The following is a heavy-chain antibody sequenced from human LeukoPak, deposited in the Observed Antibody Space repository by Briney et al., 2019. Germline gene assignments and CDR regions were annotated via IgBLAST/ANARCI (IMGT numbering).Heavy chain of an antibody. J-gene: IGHJ4*02. CDR2: ISYDGSNK. Sequence: PGRSLRLSCAASGFTFSSYGMHWVRQAPGKGLEWVAVISYDGSNKYYADSVKGRFTISRDNSKNTLYLQMNSLRAEDTAVYYRAKDGLRLGELSYWGQGTLVTVSS. V-gene: IGHV3-30*18. CDR1: GFTFSSYG. CDR3: AKDGLRLGELSY. D-gene: IGHD3-16*02.